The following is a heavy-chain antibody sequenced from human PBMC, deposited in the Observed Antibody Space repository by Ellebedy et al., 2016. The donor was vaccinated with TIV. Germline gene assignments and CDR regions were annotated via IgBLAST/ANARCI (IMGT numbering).Heavy chain of an antibody. Sequence: AASVTVSCKASGGTFSSYAISWVRQAPGPGLEWMGGIIPIFGTANYAQKFQGRVTITADESTGTAYMERSSLRSGDTAVYYCARRHPMVPQARDYYYGMDVWGQGTTVTVSS. CDR1: GGTFSSYA. V-gene: IGHV1-69*13. J-gene: IGHJ6*02. CDR2: IIPIFGTA. D-gene: IGHD4/OR15-4a*01. CDR3: ARRHPMVPQARDYYYGMDV.